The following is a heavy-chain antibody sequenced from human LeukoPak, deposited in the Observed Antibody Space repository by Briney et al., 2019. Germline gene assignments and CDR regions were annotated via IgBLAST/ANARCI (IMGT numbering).Heavy chain of an antibody. J-gene: IGHJ4*02. D-gene: IGHD6-13*01. V-gene: IGHV1-24*01. CDR2: FDPEEGET. CDR3: ATADTGYSSSWLDY. CDR1: GYTLTELS. Sequence: ASVKVSCRVSGYTLTELSMHWVRQAPGKGLEWMGGFDPEEGETIYAQKFQGRVTMTEDTSTDTAYMELSSLRSEDTAVYYCATADTGYSSSWLDYSGQGTLVTVSS.